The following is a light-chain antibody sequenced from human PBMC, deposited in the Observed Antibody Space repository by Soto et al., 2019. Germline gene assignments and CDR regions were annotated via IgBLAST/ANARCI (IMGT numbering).Light chain of an antibody. CDR3: QQRYSSWLP. V-gene: IGKV1-39*01. J-gene: IGKJ4*01. Sequence: DIQLAQSPSSLSASVADTVTITCRARQSINNYLNWYQQKPGKAPKLLVYGASNLQDGVPARFSDSGSGTDFTLTISRLQPQDFALYYCQQRYSSWLPFGGGTKVEI. CDR1: QSINNY. CDR2: GAS.